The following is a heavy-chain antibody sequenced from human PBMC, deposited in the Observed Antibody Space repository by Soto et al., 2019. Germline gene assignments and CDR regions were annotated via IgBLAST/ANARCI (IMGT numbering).Heavy chain of an antibody. CDR2: IYHSGYTRT. CDR3: GSDVKMSGTGGFAW. D-gene: IGHD3-10*01. CDR1: GGSISGVNW. Sequence: QIHLQQSGPGLVKPSGTLSLNCAVSGGSISGVNWWSWVRQPPGEGLEWMGEIYHSGYTRTHYNPSLKSRVTISLDESENRLSLVLTSVTDAGAAGYFCGSDVKMSGTGGFAWWGPGTLVTASS. J-gene: IGHJ4*02. V-gene: IGHV4-4*02.